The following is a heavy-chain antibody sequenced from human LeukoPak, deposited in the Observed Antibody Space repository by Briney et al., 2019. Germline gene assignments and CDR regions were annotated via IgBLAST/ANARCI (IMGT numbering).Heavy chain of an antibody. D-gene: IGHD6-19*01. Sequence: ASVKVSCKASGGTFSSYAISWVRQAPGQGLEWMGGIIPIFGTANYAQKFQGRVTITTDESTSTAYMELSSLRSEDTAVYYCASGSSGWHRNEGYYDYWGQGTLVTVSS. CDR2: IIPIFGTA. J-gene: IGHJ4*02. CDR1: GGTFSSYA. CDR3: ASGSSGWHRNEGYYDY. V-gene: IGHV1-69*05.